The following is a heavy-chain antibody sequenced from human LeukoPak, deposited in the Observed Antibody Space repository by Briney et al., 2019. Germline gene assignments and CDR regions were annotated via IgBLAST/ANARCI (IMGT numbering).Heavy chain of an antibody. V-gene: IGHV3-33*06. CDR3: AKDGGKATATDAFDI. Sequence: GGSLRLSCAASGFTFSSYGMHWVRQAPGKGLEWVAVIWYDGSNKYYADSVKGRFTISRDNSKNTLYLQMNSLRAGDTAVYYCAKDGGKATATDAFDIWGQGTMVTVSS. D-gene: IGHD3-10*01. CDR2: IWYDGSNK. CDR1: GFTFSSYG. J-gene: IGHJ3*02.